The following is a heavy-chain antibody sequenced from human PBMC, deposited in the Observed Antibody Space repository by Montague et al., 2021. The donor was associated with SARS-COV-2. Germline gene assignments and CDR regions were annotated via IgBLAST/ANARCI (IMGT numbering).Heavy chain of an antibody. Sequence: SETLSLTCAVSGGSISSVTWWTWVRQPPGKGLEWIGEISHSGGTNYNPSLKSRVTISVDKSKNQFSLNLNSVTAADTAVYYCARLSSDIGGYFWFDPWGQGTLVSVSS. CDR3: ARLSSDIGGYFWFDP. J-gene: IGHJ5*02. V-gene: IGHV4-4*02. CDR1: GGSISSVTW. CDR2: ISHSGGT. D-gene: IGHD1-26*01.